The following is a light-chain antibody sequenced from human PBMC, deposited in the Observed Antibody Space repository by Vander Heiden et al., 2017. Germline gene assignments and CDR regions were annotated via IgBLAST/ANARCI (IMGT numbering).Light chain of an antibody. Sequence: DVVMTQSPLSLPVTLGQPASISCRSPQSLVYSDGNTYLSWFQQRPGQSTRRLIYKVSNRDSGVPDRFSGSGSGTDFTLKISRVEAEDVGVYYCMQGTHWPYTFGQGTKLEIK. CDR3: MQGTHWPYT. J-gene: IGKJ2*01. V-gene: IGKV2-30*01. CDR1: QSLVYSDGNTY. CDR2: KVS.